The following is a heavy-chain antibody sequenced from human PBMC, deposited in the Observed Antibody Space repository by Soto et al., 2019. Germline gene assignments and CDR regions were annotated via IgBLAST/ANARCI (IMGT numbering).Heavy chain of an antibody. CDR2: IKSRTAGGTA. V-gene: IGHV3-15*01. CDR1: GFTFSTIW. Sequence: EVQLVESGGGLVKPGASLRLSCAASGFTFSTIWMSWVRQAPGKGLEWVGRIKSRTAGGTADYAAPVQGRFTISIDDSTTTLYMQRNSLTTEDTVVYYCTTTLYSDRFFAYWGPGPLVTVPS. D-gene: IGHD3-16*01. CDR3: TTTLYSDRFFAY. J-gene: IGHJ4*02.